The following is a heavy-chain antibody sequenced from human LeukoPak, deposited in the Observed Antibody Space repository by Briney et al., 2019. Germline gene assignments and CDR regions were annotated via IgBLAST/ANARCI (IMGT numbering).Heavy chain of an antibody. Sequence: SETLSLTCAVYGGSFSGYYWSWIRQPPGKGLEWIGEINHSGSTNYNPSLKSRVTISVDTSKNQFSLRLSSVTAADTAVYYCARGQNFDYWGQGTLVTVSS. J-gene: IGHJ4*02. V-gene: IGHV4-34*01. CDR3: ARGQNFDY. CDR2: INHSGST. CDR1: GGSFSGYY. D-gene: IGHD2/OR15-2a*01.